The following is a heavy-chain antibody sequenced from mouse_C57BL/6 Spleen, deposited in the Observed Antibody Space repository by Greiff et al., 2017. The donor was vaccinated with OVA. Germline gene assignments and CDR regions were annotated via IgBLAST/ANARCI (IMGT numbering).Heavy chain of an antibody. CDR3: ARGNYYGHWYFDV. CDR1: GYSITSGYD. CDR2: ISYSGST. D-gene: IGHD2-1*01. J-gene: IGHJ1*03. V-gene: IGHV3-1*01. Sequence: EVQLQESGPGLVKPSQSLSLTCTVTGYSITSGYDWHWIRHFPGNKLEWMGYISYSGSTNYNPSLKSRISITHDTSKNHFFLKLNSVTTEDTATYYCARGNYYGHWYFDVWGTGTTVTVSS.